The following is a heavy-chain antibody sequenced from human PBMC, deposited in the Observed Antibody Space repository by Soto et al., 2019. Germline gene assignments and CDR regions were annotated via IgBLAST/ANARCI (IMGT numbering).Heavy chain of an antibody. CDR1: GDSISRYF. J-gene: IGHJ6*02. Sequence: PSETLSLTCTVSGDSISRYFWSWVRQPPGKGLEWIGYIFSSGSTNYNPSLRGRVTISIDKSNNQFSLKLNSVTAADTAVYYYEKNWGDSGGGYYGMDVWGPGTTVTVSS. D-gene: IGHD2-21*02. V-gene: IGHV4-59*01. CDR2: IFSSGST. CDR3: EKNWGDSGGGYYGMDV.